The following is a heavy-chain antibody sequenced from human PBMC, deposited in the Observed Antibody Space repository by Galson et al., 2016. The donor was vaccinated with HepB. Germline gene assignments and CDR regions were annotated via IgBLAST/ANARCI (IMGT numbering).Heavy chain of an antibody. CDR3: ARCIGWYVRCAFEI. V-gene: IGHV3-66*01. J-gene: IGHJ3*02. CDR2: IYSDGTT. D-gene: IGHD6-13*01. Sequence: SLRLSCAASGFTVSSKYMSWVRQAPGKGLEWVSVIYSDGTTKYADSGKGRFIISRDNFKNTMYLQMNSLRAEDTAVFYCARCIGWYVRCAFEIWGQGTMVTVSS. CDR1: GFTVSSKY.